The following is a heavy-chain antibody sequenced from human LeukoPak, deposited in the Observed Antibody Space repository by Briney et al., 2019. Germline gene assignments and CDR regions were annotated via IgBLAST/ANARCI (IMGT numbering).Heavy chain of an antibody. J-gene: IGHJ1*01. V-gene: IGHV1-69*05. CDR2: IIPIFGTA. CDR1: GGTFSSYA. Sequence: SVKVYCKASGGTFSSYAISWVRQAPGQGLEWMGGIIPIFGTANYAQKFQGRVTITTDESTSTAYMELSSLRSEDTAVYYCAKDTYYYDSSGYLEYFQHWGQGTLVTVSS. CDR3: AKDTYYYDSSGYLEYFQH. D-gene: IGHD3-22*01.